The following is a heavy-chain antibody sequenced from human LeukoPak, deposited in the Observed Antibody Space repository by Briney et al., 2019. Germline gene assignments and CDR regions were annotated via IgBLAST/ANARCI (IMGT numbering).Heavy chain of an antibody. CDR3: ARGVLGPYYFDL. D-gene: IGHD7-27*01. CDR1: GGTFRGYY. Sequence: SETLSLTCAVYGGTFRGYYWSWIRQPPGKGLEWIGEIHYTGATSYKPSLKSRVTTSGDPSKNQVSLRVYSVTAADTAVYYCARGVLGPYYFDLWGRGTLVTVSS. CDR2: IHYTGAT. V-gene: IGHV4-34*01. J-gene: IGHJ2*01.